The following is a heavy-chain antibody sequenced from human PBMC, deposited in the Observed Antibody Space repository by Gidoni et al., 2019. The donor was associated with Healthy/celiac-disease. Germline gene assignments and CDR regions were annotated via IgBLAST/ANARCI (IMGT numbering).Heavy chain of an antibody. J-gene: IGHJ4*02. CDR2: IKSKTDGGTT. CDR1: GFTFSNAW. D-gene: IGHD6-13*01. V-gene: IGHV3-15*01. Sequence: EVQLVESGGGLVKPGGSLRLSCAASGFTFSNAWMSWVRQAPGKGLEWVGRIKSKTDGGTTDYAAPVKGRFTISRDDSKNTLYLQMNSLKTEDTAVYYCTIGIAAAGTGYWGQGTLVTVSS. CDR3: TIGIAAAGTGY.